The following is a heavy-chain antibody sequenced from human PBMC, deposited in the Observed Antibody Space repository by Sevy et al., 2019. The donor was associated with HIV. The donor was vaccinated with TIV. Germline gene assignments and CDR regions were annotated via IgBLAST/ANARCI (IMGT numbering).Heavy chain of an antibody. J-gene: IGHJ6*02. CDR2: IFSGGRT. CDR3: ARDRVVHNDYIFVAYYYGMDV. CDR1: GFAVSDNC. Sequence: GGSLRLSCAVFGFAVSDNCMSWVRQSPGKGLEWVSVIFSGGRTSYADSVKGRFTVSRDGSKNTLYLQMDNLRAEDTATYYCARDRVVHNDYIFVAYYYGMDVWGQGTTVTVSS. V-gene: IGHV3-53*01. D-gene: IGHD4-4*01.